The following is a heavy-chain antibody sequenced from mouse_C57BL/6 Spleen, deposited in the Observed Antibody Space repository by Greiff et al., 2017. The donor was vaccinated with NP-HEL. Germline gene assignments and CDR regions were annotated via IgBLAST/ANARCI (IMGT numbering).Heavy chain of an antibody. CDR2: INPGSGGT. Sequence: VKLQESGAELVRPGTSVKVSCKASGYAFTNYLIEWVKQRPGQGLEWIGVINPGSGGTNYNEKFKGKATLTADKSSSTAYMQLSSLTSEDSAVYFCARGTTVVATPDYWGQGTTLTVSS. CDR3: ARGTTVVATPDY. V-gene: IGHV1-54*01. CDR1: GYAFTNYL. J-gene: IGHJ2*01. D-gene: IGHD1-1*01.